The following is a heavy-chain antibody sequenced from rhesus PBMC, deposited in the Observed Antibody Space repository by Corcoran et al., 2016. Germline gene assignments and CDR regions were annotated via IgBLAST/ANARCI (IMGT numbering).Heavy chain of an antibody. CDR1: GGAISDSYY. CDR2: LYCSSGST. D-gene: IGHD1-44*02. J-gene: IGHJ5-1*01. CDR3: ARDRGGSQGNV. Sequence: QVQLQESGPGLMKPSETLSLTCAVSGGAISDSYYWNWIRQPPGKGLEWIGILYCSSGSTYTHPSLKRRVTLSKDTSKNQFSLKLSSVPAADTAVYYCARDRGGSQGNVWGPGVLVTVSS. V-gene: IGHV4S7*01.